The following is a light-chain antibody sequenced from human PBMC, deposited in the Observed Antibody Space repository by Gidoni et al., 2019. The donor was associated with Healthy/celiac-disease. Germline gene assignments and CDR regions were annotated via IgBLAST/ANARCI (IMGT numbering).Light chain of an antibody. CDR2: DAS. V-gene: IGKV1-33*01. CDR3: QQYDNLPRG. CDR1: QDISNY. J-gene: IGKJ3*01. Sequence: DIQMTRSPSSLSASVGDRVTITCQASQDISNYLNWYQQKPGKAPKLLIYDASNLETGVTSRFSGSGSGTDFTFTISSLQPEDIATYYCQQYDNLPRGFGPGTKVDIK.